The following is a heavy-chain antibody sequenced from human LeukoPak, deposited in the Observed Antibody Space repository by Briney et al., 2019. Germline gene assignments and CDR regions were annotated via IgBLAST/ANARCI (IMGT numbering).Heavy chain of an antibody. J-gene: IGHJ4*02. CDR3: ARTYYYFPGSSSGSYNFDY. CDR1: GGSISSDF. CDR2: ITYSGST. V-gene: IGHV4-59*01. D-gene: IGHD3-10*01. Sequence: SETLSLTCTVSGGSISSDFWSWIRQPPGKGLEWIGYITYSGSTNYNPSLRSRVTISINTSRNQFSLKLSSVTAADTAIYYCARTYYYFPGSSSGSYNFDYWGQGTPVTVSS.